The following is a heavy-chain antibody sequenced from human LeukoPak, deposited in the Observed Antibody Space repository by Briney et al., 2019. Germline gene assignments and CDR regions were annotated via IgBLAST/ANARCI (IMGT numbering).Heavy chain of an antibody. CDR3: AKSNGYSSGWPDY. CDR1: GLTFSSYA. V-gene: IGHV3-23*01. CDR2: ISGSGGST. J-gene: IGHJ4*02. D-gene: IGHD6-19*01. Sequence: GGSLRLSCAASGLTFSSYAMSWVRQAPGKGLEWVSAISGSGGSTYYADSVKGRFTISRDNSKNTLYLQMNSLRAEDTAVYYCAKSNGYSSGWPDYWGQGTLVTVSS.